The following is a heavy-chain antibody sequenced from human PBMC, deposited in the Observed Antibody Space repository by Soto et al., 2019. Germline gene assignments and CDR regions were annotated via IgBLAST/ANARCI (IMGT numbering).Heavy chain of an antibody. J-gene: IGHJ4*02. V-gene: IGHV4-59*01. D-gene: IGHD3-10*01. CDR2: IYYSGST. Sequence: PSETLSLTCTVSCGSISSYYWSWIRQPPGKGLEWIGYIYYSGSTNYNPSLKSRVTISVGTSKNQFSLKLSSVTAADTAVYYCARRPRFGELDYWGQGTLVTVSP. CDR3: ARRPRFGELDY. CDR1: CGSISSYY.